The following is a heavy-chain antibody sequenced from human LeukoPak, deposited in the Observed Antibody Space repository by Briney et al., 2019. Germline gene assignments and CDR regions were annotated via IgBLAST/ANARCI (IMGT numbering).Heavy chain of an antibody. CDR3: AKVPGGRSYFDY. D-gene: IGHD3-10*01. CDR2: ISGSGGST. Sequence: GGALRLSCAASGFTFSSYAMSWVRQAPGKGLEWVSAISGSGGSTYYADSVKGRFTISRDNSKNTLYLQMNSLRAEDTAVYYCAKVPGGRSYFDYWGQGTLVTVSS. V-gene: IGHV3-23*01. CDR1: GFTFSSYA. J-gene: IGHJ4*02.